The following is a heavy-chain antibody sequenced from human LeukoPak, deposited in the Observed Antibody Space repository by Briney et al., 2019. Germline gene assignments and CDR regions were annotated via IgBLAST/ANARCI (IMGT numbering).Heavy chain of an antibody. D-gene: IGHD4-17*01. V-gene: IGHV3-23*01. CDR1: GFTFSSYA. J-gene: IGHJ3*02. CDR3: AKDRTVTQFGDAFDI. CDR2: ISGSGGST. Sequence: GGSLRLSCAASGFTFSSYAMSWVRQAPGKGLEWVSAISGSGGSTYYADSVKGRFTISRDNSKNTLYLQMSNLRAEDTAVYYCAKDRTVTQFGDAFDIWGQGTMVTVSS.